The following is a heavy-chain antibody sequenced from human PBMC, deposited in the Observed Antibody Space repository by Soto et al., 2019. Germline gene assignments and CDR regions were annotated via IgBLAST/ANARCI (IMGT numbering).Heavy chain of an antibody. CDR2: ISYDGSNK. CDR1: GFTFSSYG. D-gene: IGHD2-21*01. CDR3: AKFRATYCGGDCYRMDV. Sequence: QVQLVESGGGVVQPGRSLRLSCAASGFTFSSYGMHWVRQAPGKGLEWVAVISYDGSNKYYADSVKGRFTISRDNSKNTLYLQMNSLRAEDTAVYYCAKFRATYCGGDCYRMDVWGQGTTVTVSS. J-gene: IGHJ6*01. V-gene: IGHV3-30*18.